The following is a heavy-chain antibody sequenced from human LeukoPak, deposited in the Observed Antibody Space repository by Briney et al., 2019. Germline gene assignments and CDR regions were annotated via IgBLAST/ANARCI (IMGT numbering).Heavy chain of an antibody. CDR3: ARDMAPGPICSSTSCYLF. CDR1: GGSISSSSYY. V-gene: IGHV4-39*02. CDR2: IYYSGST. Sequence: PSETLSLTCTVSGGSISSSSYYWGWIRQPPGKGLEWIGCIYYSGSTYYNPSLKSRVTISVDTSKNQFSLKLSSVTAADTAVYYCARDMAPGPICSSTSCYLFWGQGTLVTVSS. D-gene: IGHD2-2*01. J-gene: IGHJ4*02.